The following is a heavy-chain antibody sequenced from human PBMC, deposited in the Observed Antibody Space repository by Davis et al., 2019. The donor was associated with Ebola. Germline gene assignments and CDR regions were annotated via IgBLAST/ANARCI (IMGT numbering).Heavy chain of an antibody. D-gene: IGHD1-26*01. Sequence: AASVKVSCKASGYTFINYAIHWVRQAPGQRLEWMGWINAGNGNTRYSQKFQGRVTITRDTSASTAYMELSSLRSEDTAVYYCAREVGPIDYWGQGTLVTVSS. CDR2: INAGNGNT. CDR1: GYTFINYA. CDR3: AREVGPIDY. V-gene: IGHV1-3*01. J-gene: IGHJ4*02.